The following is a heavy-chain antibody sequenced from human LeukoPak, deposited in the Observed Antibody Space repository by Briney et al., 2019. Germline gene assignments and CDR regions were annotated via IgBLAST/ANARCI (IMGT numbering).Heavy chain of an antibody. J-gene: IGHJ4*02. V-gene: IGHV4-61*05. CDR2: IYYSGST. CDR1: GGSISSSSYY. D-gene: IGHD3-22*01. CDR3: ARHKYYYDSSGV. Sequence: SETLSLTCTVSGGSISSSSYYWGWIRQPPGKGLEWIGYIYYSGSTNYNPSLKSRVTISVDTSKNQFSLKLSSGTAADTAVYYCARHKYYYDSSGVWGQGTLVTVPS.